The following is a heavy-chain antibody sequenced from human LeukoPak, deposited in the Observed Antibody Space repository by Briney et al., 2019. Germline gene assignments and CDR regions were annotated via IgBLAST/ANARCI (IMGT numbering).Heavy chain of an antibody. V-gene: IGHV3-20*04. CDR1: GGSFSGYY. Sequence: PSETLSLTCAVYGGSFSGYYWSWVRQAPGKGLEWVSGINWNGGSTGYADSVKGRFTISRDNAKNSLYLQMNSLRAEDTALYYCARGRGYWRAMDVWGKGTTVTVSS. J-gene: IGHJ6*03. CDR2: INWNGGST. D-gene: IGHD3-3*01. CDR3: ARGRGYWRAMDV.